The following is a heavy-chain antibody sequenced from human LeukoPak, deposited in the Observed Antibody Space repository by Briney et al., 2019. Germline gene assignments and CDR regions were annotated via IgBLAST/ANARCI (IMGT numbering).Heavy chain of an antibody. Sequence: ASVKVSCKASGGTFSSYAISWVRQAPGQGLEWMGGIIPIFGTANYAQKFQGRVTITTDESTSTAYMELSSLRSEDTAVYYCATCRDSSSWYRRDLLNWFDPWGQGTLVTVSS. V-gene: IGHV1-69*05. CDR1: GGTFSSYA. D-gene: IGHD6-13*01. CDR2: IIPIFGTA. CDR3: ATCRDSSSWYRRDLLNWFDP. J-gene: IGHJ5*02.